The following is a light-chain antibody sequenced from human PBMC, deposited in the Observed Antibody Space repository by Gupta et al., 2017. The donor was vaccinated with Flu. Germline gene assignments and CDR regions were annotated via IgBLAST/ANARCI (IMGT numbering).Light chain of an antibody. CDR1: QGIRKA. Sequence: PSSLSASVGDRVTVTCRASQGIRKALGRHQHKPGKAPKLLIYAASSSKSPVPLRFSGTGSGTAFTLTIISLQPEAFATYYCRREYTYPITFGHGTKVDIK. CDR2: AAS. CDR3: RREYTYPIT. J-gene: IGKJ3*01. V-gene: IGKV1-6*01.